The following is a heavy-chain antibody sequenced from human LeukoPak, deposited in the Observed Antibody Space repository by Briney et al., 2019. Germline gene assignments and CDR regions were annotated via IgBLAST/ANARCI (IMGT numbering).Heavy chain of an antibody. CDR1: GFTFSSYG. J-gene: IGHJ4*02. CDR2: IWYDGSNK. D-gene: IGHD3-16*01. V-gene: IGHV3-33*01. Sequence: GGSLRLSCAASGFTFSSYGMHWVRQAPGKGLEWVAVIWYDGSNKYYADSVKGRFTISRDNSKNTPYLQMNSLRAEDTAVYYCARSRGPNTFGGVHDYWGQGTLVTVSS. CDR3: ARSRGPNTFGGVHDY.